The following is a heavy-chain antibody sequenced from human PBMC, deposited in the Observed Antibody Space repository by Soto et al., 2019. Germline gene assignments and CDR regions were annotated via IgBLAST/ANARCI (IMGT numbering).Heavy chain of an antibody. CDR1: GGSIRNDAYY. J-gene: IGHJ5*02. CDR2: IYNSGGT. CDR3: ARVGHCSGGRCPWFDP. D-gene: IGHD2-15*01. V-gene: IGHV4-31*03. Sequence: SETLSLTCTVSGGSIRNDAYYWSWIRQQPGKGLQWIGYIYNSGGTYYSPSLQSRASISVDTSKNHFSLKLSSVTAADTAVYYCARVGHCSGGRCPWFDPWGQGNLVTVSS.